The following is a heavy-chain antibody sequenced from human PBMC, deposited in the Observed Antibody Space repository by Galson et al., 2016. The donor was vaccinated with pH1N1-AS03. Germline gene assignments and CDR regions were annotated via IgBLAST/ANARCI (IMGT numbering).Heavy chain of an antibody. V-gene: IGHV4-4*07. CDR2: IYSSGAT. D-gene: IGHD1-26*01. CDR1: GGSITNHY. J-gene: IGHJ3*02. CDR3: ARVKWDRGIPSNDAFDI. Sequence: ETLSLTCTVSGGSITNHYWSWLRQPAGEGVEWIGRIYSSGATYCNPALKSRVTMSVDTSKNQFSLRLRSVTAADTALYYCARVKWDRGIPSNDAFDIWGPGTMVTVSS.